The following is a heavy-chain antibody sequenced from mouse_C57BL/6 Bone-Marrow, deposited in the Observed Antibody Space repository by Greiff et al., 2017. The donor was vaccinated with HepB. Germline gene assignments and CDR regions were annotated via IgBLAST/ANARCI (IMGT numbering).Heavy chain of an antibody. CDR2: ISSGGSYT. Sequence: DVMLVESGGDLVKPGGSLKLSCAASGFTFSSYGMSWVRQTPDKRLEWVATISSGGSYTYYPDSVKGRFTISRDNAKNTLYLQMSSLKSEDTAMYYCARRNYGRGMDYWGQGTSVTVSS. CDR3: ARRNYGRGMDY. J-gene: IGHJ4*01. D-gene: IGHD1-1*01. V-gene: IGHV5-6*02. CDR1: GFTFSSYG.